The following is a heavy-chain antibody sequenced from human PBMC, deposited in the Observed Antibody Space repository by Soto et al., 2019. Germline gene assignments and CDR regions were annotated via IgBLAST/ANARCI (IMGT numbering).Heavy chain of an antibody. J-gene: IGHJ4*02. CDR3: ARHSSSWPIFDY. CDR1: GGSIGNSY. CDR2: IYYSGSS. Sequence: SETLSLTCTVSGGSIGNSYWSWIRQSPGKGLEWIGYIYYSGSSNYNPSLKSRVSISVDTSKNQFSLKLSSVTAADTAVYYCARHSSSWPIFDYWGQG. V-gene: IGHV4-59*08. D-gene: IGHD6-13*01.